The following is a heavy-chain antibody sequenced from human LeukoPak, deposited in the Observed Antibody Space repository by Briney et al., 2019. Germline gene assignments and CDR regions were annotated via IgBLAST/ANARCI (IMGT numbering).Heavy chain of an antibody. CDR1: GFTFSSYA. J-gene: IGHJ6*02. V-gene: IGHV3-23*01. D-gene: IGHD3-3*01. Sequence: GGSLRLSCAASGFTFSSYAMNWVRQAPGKGLEWVSGISGGGGSTYYADSVKGRFTISRDNSKNTLYLQMNSLRAEDTAVYYCARPFYDFWSGYWPYGMDVWGQGTTVTVSS. CDR3: ARPFYDFWSGYWPYGMDV. CDR2: ISGGGGST.